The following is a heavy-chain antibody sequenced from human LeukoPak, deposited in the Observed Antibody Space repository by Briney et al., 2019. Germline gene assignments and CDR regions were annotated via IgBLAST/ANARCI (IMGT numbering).Heavy chain of an antibody. D-gene: IGHD2-2*01. CDR1: RFTFSSYW. Sequence: GGSLRLSCAASRFTFSSYWTSWVRQAPGKGLEWVANIKQDGSEKYYVDSVKGRFTISRDNAKNSLYLQMNSLRAEDTAVYYCARDPQYQLLSLDYWGQGTLVTVSS. CDR2: IKQDGSEK. V-gene: IGHV3-7*01. J-gene: IGHJ4*02. CDR3: ARDPQYQLLSLDY.